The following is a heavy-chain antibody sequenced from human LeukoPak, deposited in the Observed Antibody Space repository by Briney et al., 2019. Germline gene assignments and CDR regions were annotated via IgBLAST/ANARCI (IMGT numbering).Heavy chain of an antibody. CDR1: GGSISSGGYY. CDR2: IYHSGST. D-gene: IGHD2-15*01. J-gene: IGHJ4*02. Sequence: SQTLSLTCTVSGGSISSGGYYWSWIRQPPGKGLEWIGYIYHSGSTYYNPSLKSRVTISVDRSKNQFSLKLSSVTAADTAVYYCARGIVVVVAATPFDYWGQGTLVTVSS. CDR3: ARGIVVVVAATPFDY. V-gene: IGHV4-30-2*01.